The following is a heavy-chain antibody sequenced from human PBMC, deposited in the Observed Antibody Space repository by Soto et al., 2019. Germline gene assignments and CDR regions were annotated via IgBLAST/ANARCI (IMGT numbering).Heavy chain of an antibody. D-gene: IGHD4-17*01. V-gene: IGHV3-21*01. Sequence: EVQLVESGGGLVKPGGSLRLSCAASGFTFSSYSMNWVRQAPGKGLEWVSSISSSSYIYYADSVKGRFTISRDNAKNSLYLQMNSLRAEDTAVYYCARIDYGDPGDAFDIWGQGTMVTVSS. J-gene: IGHJ3*02. CDR1: GFTFSSYS. CDR2: ISSSSYI. CDR3: ARIDYGDPGDAFDI.